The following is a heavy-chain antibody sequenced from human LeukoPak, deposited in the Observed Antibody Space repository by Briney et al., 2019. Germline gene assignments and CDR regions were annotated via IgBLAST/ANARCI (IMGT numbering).Heavy chain of an antibody. Sequence: PSETLSLTCTVSGGSISSGSYYWSWIRQPAGKGLEWIGRIYTSGSTKYSPSLKSRVTISVDTSKNQFSLKLSSVTAADTAVYYCASPQLRGVHDAFDIWGQGTMVTVSS. CDR1: GGSISSGSYY. J-gene: IGHJ3*02. D-gene: IGHD3-10*01. V-gene: IGHV4-61*02. CDR3: ASPQLRGVHDAFDI. CDR2: IYTSGST.